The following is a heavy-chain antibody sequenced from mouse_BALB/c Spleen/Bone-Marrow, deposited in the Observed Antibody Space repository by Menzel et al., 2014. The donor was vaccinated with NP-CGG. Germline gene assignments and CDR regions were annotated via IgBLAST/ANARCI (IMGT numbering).Heavy chain of an antibody. D-gene: IGHD1-1*02. V-gene: IGHV1-69*02. J-gene: IGHJ2*01. CDR2: IYPSDSYT. CDR3: TRGWDY. Sequence: VKLQESGAELVRPGASVKLSCKASGYTFTSYWINWVKQRPGQGLEWIGNIYPSDSYTNYNQKFKDKATLTVDKSSSTAYMQLSSPTSEDSAVYYCTRGWDYWGQGTTLTVSS. CDR1: GYTFTSYW.